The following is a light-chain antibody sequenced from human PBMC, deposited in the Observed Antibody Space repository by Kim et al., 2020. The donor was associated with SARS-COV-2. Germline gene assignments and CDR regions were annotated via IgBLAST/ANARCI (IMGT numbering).Light chain of an antibody. J-gene: IGKJ5*01. CDR3: LQHNTYPIT. Sequence: ASVGDRVTIPCRASHDIRNDLGWYQQNPGRAPKRLIYGASSLQSGVPSRFSGSGAGTDFTLAISSLQPEDFATYFCLQHNTYPITFGQGTRLEIK. CDR2: GAS. CDR1: HDIRND. V-gene: IGKV1-17*01.